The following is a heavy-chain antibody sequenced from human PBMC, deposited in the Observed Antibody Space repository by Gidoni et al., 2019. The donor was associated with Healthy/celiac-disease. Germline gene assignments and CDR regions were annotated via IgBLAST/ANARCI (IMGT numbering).Heavy chain of an antibody. V-gene: IGHV1-69*02. Sequence: QVQLVQSGAEEKKPGSSVQVSCKASGGTFSSYTISWVRQAPGKGLEWMGRIIPILGIANYAQKFQGRVTITADKSTSTAYMELSSLRSEDTAVYYCARVSDYGGNSAFDYWGQGTLVTVSS. CDR2: IIPILGIA. CDR3: ARVSDYGGNSAFDY. D-gene: IGHD4-17*01. CDR1: GGTFSSYT. J-gene: IGHJ4*02.